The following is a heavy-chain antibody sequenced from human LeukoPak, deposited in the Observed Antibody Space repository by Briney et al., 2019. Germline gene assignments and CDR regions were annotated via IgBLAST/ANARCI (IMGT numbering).Heavy chain of an antibody. D-gene: IGHD3-9*01. V-gene: IGHV3-11*03. CDR2: ISSSSSYI. CDR1: GFTFRDHY. J-gene: IGHJ6*01. CDR3: ARTNYDILTGDIYYYYGMDV. Sequence: PGGSLRLSCAASGFTFRDHYMTWIRQAPGKGLEWVSYISSSSSYINYADSVKGRFTISRDNAKNSLYLQMNSLRAEDTAVYYCARTNYDILTGDIYYYYGMDVWGQGTTVTVSS.